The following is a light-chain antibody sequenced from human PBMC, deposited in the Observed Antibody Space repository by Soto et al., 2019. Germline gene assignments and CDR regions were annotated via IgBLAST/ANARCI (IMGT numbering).Light chain of an antibody. CDR1: PSFSRW. CDR2: KAS. J-gene: IGKJ1*01. Sequence: DIHMTQSPSTLSGSVGERVSITSRPGPSFSRWLAWYQQNPRKAPKLLIYKASTLKSGVTSRFSGSGSGTEFTLTISSLQPDDFATYYCQHYNSYSEAFGQGTKVDIK. V-gene: IGKV1-5*03. CDR3: QHYNSYSEA.